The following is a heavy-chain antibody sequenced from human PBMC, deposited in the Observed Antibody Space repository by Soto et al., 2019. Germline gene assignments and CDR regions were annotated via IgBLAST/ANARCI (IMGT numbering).Heavy chain of an antibody. Sequence: QLQLQESGSGLVKPSQTLSLTCVVSGGSISSAGYSWSWLRQPPGKGLEWIAYIYNSGSTYYNPSLKSRVTISVDRSRNQFSLKLSSVTAADTAVYYCARRRGGFDIWGQGAMVTVSS. J-gene: IGHJ3*02. D-gene: IGHD2-15*01. CDR1: GGSISSAGYS. CDR3: ARRRGGFDI. V-gene: IGHV4-30-2*01. CDR2: IYNSGST.